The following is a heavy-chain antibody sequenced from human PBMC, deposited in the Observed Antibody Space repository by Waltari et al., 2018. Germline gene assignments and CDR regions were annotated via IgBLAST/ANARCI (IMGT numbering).Heavy chain of an antibody. Sequence: QVQLVQSGAEVKKPGASVKVSCKASGYTFTGYYMHWVRPAPGQGLEWMGWINPNSGGTNYAQKFQGRVTMTRDTSISTAYMELSRLRSDDTAVYYCARVTRDIVLMVLYQDAFDIWGQGTMVTVSS. CDR2: INPNSGGT. J-gene: IGHJ3*02. V-gene: IGHV1-2*02. D-gene: IGHD2-8*01. CDR3: ARVTRDIVLMVLYQDAFDI. CDR1: GYTFTGYY.